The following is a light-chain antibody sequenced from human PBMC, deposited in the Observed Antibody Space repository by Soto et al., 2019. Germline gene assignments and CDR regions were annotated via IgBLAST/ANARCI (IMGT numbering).Light chain of an antibody. CDR1: QTLLHSNGKSY. V-gene: IGKV2D-29*01. Sequence: EIVMTQTPLSLSVTPGQSASISCRSSQTLLHSNGKSYLYWYLQKAGQAPQLLIYEVSKRFSGVPDRSSGSGAGTDFTLKISRVEAEDVGVYYCLQSLQFPLTFGGGTKVEIK. J-gene: IGKJ4*01. CDR2: EVS. CDR3: LQSLQFPLT.